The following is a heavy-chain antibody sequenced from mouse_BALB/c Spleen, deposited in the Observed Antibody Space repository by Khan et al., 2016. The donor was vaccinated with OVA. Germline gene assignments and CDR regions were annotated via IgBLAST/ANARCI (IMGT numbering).Heavy chain of an antibody. V-gene: IGHV2-4-1*01. J-gene: IGHJ3*01. Sequence: AQLQQPGPGLVQPSQSLSITCTVSGFSLTTYGIHWVRQSPGTGLEWLGLIWSGGNTDYNAAFISRLSISKDNSNSQVFFKMNSLQADDTAIYYCARNSYMYDFTYWGQGTLVTVSA. CDR1: GFSLTTYG. CDR3: ARNSYMYDFTY. CDR2: IWSGGNT. D-gene: IGHD2-14*01.